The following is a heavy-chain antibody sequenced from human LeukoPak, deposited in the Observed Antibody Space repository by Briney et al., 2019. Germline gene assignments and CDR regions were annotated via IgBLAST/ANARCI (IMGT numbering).Heavy chain of an antibody. V-gene: IGHV3-23*01. CDR3: ANQQSLRGLAPIDY. D-gene: IGHD3-10*01. Sequence: GGSLRLCCAASGFTFSSNVMIWVRQAPGKGLEWVSSIPASGGSTYYADSVKGRFTISRDNSKNTLYLQMNSLRAEDTAVYYCANQQSLRGLAPIDYWGQGTLVTVSS. CDR2: IPASGGST. CDR1: GFTFSSNV. J-gene: IGHJ4*02.